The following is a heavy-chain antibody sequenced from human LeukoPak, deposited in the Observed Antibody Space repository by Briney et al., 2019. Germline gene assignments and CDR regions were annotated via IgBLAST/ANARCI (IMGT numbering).Heavy chain of an antibody. Sequence: PETLSLTCTVSGGSISSSSYYWGWIRQPPGRGLEWIASIYYSGSTYYNPSLKSRVPISVDTSKTQCSLKLSSVTAADTAVYYCARHGGIAWFDPWGQGTLVTASS. CDR2: IYYSGST. CDR1: GGSISSSSYY. J-gene: IGHJ5*02. CDR3: ARHGGIAWFDP. V-gene: IGHV4-39*01. D-gene: IGHD3-16*02.